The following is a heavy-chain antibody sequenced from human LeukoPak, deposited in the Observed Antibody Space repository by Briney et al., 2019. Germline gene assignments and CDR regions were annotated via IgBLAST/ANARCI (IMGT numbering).Heavy chain of an antibody. D-gene: IGHD3-9*01. J-gene: IGHJ4*02. CDR3: ARGLTGIDY. CDR1: GDSISSGADY. Sequence: SETLSLTCTVSGDSISSGADYWNWIRQPPGKGLEWIGYIYYSGATYYNPSLKSRVTISVDTSKNQFSLKLSSVTAADAAVYYCARGLTGIDYWGQGTLVTVSS. V-gene: IGHV4-30-4*01. CDR2: IYYSGAT.